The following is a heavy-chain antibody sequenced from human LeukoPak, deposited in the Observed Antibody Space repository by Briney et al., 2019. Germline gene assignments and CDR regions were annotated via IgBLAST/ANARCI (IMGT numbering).Heavy chain of an antibody. CDR1: GGSISSGGYY. V-gene: IGHV4-30-2*01. J-gene: IGHJ4*02. CDR3: AGTTATTFGY. CDR2: IYHSGST. Sequence: SQTLSLTCTVSGGSISSGGYYWSWIRQPPGKGLEWIGYIYHSGSTYYNPSLKSRVTISVDRSKNQFSLKLSSVTAADTAVYYCAGTTATTFGYWGQGTLVTVSS. D-gene: IGHD4-11*01.